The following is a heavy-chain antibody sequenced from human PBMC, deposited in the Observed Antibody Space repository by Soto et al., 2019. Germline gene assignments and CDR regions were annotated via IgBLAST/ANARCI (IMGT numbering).Heavy chain of an antibody. CDR2: IYYSGST. Sequence: SETLSLTCTVSGGSISSYCWSWIRQPPGKGLEWIGYIYYSGSTNYNPSLKRRVTISVDTSKNQFSLKLSSVTAADTAVYYCARESAGYDILTGYYNYYGMDAWGQGTTVTVSS. J-gene: IGHJ6*02. CDR1: GGSISSYC. CDR3: ARESAGYDILTGYYNYYGMDA. V-gene: IGHV4-59*01. D-gene: IGHD3-9*01.